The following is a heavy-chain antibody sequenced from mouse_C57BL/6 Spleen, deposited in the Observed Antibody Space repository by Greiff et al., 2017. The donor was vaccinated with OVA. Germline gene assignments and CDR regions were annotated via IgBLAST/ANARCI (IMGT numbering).Heavy chain of an antibody. Sequence: EVMLVESEGGLVQPGSSMKLSCTASGFTFSDYYMAWVRQVPEKGLEWVANINYDGSSTYYLDSLKSRFIISRDNAKNILYLQMSSLKSEDTATYYCAREDYSNSAWFAYWGQGTLVTVSA. CDR1: GFTFSDYY. CDR3: AREDYSNSAWFAY. D-gene: IGHD2-5*01. CDR2: INYDGSST. V-gene: IGHV5-16*01. J-gene: IGHJ3*01.